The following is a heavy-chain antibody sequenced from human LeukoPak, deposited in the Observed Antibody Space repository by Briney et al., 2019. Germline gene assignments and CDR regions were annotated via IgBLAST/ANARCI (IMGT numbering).Heavy chain of an antibody. J-gene: IGHJ5*02. Sequence: GGSLRLSCAASGFTVSSCYMSWVRQAPGKGLEWVGRIRSNSDGGTIDYAAPVKGRFTLSRDDSKTTLYLQMNSLQTEDTAVYYCATDFYDSTWGQGTLVTVSS. CDR3: ATDFYDST. CDR2: IRSNSDGGTI. CDR1: GFTVSSCY. V-gene: IGHV3-15*01. D-gene: IGHD3-22*01.